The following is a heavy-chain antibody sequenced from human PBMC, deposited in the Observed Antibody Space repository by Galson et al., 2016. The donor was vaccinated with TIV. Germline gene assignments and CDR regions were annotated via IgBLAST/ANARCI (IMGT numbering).Heavy chain of an antibody. CDR2: VSFEGSNK. Sequence: SLRLSCAASGFTFSNYGMDWVRQAPGKGLEWVAVVSFEGSNKYYADSVKGRFTISRDNSKNTLYLQMNSLRAEDTAVYYCAKEAPYGDYVGQYDYWGQGTLVTVSS. CDR1: GFTFSNYG. D-gene: IGHD4-17*01. V-gene: IGHV3-30*18. J-gene: IGHJ4*02. CDR3: AKEAPYGDYVGQYDY.